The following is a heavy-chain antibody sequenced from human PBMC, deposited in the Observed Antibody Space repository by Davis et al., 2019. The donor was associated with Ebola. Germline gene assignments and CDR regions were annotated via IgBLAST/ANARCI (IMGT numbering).Heavy chain of an antibody. J-gene: IGHJ6*02. CDR2: INPNSGGT. CDR3: ARGGSYGGYYYGMDV. V-gene: IGHV1-2*04. D-gene: IGHD1-26*01. Sequence: ASVKVSCKASGGTFSSYAISWVRQAPGQGLEWMGWINPNSGGTNYAQKFQGWVTMTRDTSISTAYMELSRLRSDDTAVYYCARGGSYGGYYYGMDVWGQGTTVTVSS. CDR1: GGTFSSYA.